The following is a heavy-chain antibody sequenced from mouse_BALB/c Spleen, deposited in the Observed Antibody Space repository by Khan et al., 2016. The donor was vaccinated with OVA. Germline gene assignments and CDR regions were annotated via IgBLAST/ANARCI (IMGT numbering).Heavy chain of an antibody. J-gene: IGHJ1*01. Sequence: QVQLQQSGPGLVTPSQSLSITCTVSGFSLSKYSVHWVRQPPGKGLEWLGIIWIGGSADCNSALKSRLSISKDNSKSQVFLKMNSLQIDDTAMYYCARNRDGGSYWYFDVWGAGTTVTVSS. CDR1: GFSLSKYS. D-gene: IGHD3-3*01. CDR3: ARNRDGGSYWYFDV. V-gene: IGHV2-6-4*01. CDR2: IWIGGSA.